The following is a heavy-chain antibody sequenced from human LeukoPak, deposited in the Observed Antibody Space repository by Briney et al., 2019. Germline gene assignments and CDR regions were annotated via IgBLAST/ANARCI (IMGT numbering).Heavy chain of an antibody. CDR1: GYSFTSYW. D-gene: IGHD6-19*01. Sequence: PGESLKIPCKGSGYSFTSYWIGWVRQMPGKGLEWMAFIFPGDSDTRYNPSFQGQVTISADKSITTAYLQWSSLKASDTAMYYCARRDSSGWYSPFDYWGRGTLVTVSS. J-gene: IGHJ4*02. CDR2: IFPGDSDT. V-gene: IGHV5-51*01. CDR3: ARRDSSGWYSPFDY.